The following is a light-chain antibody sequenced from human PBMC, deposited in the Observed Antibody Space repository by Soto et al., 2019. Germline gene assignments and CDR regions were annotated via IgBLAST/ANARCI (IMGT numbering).Light chain of an antibody. V-gene: IGLV2-23*01. CDR3: CLYAGSILYV. Sequence: QSVLTQPASVSGSPGQSITISCTGTSSDVGSYNLVSWYQQHPGKAPKLMIYEGSKRPSGVSNRFSGSKSGNTASLTISGLQAEDEADYYCCLYAGSILYVFCLWTNVTV. CDR1: SSDVGSYNL. CDR2: EGS. J-gene: IGLJ1*01.